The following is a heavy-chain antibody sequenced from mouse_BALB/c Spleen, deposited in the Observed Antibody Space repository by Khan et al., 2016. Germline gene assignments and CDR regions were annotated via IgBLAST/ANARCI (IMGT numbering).Heavy chain of an antibody. CDR1: GYTFTDYE. D-gene: IGHD2-14*01. CDR2: FHPGSGGT. J-gene: IGHJ3*01. CDR3: TNRYEAWFTY. Sequence: QVQLQQSGAELVRPGASVKLSCKALGYTFTDYEMHWVRQTPVHGLEWIGGFHPGSGGTAYNPRFKGKATLTDDKSSSTAYMELSSLTSEDSAVYCCTNRYEAWFTYWGQGTLVTVSA. V-gene: IGHV1-15*01.